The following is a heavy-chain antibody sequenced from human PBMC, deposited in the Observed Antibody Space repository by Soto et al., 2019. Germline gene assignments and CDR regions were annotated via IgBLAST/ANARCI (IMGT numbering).Heavy chain of an antibody. CDR1: GFTFSSYG. J-gene: IGHJ5*02. CDR3: ARESGYLNWFDP. Sequence: GGSLRLSCAASGFTFSSYGMHWVRQAPGKGLEWVAVIWYDGSTIYYADSVKGRFTISRDNAKNSLYLQMNSLRDEDTAVYYCARESGYLNWFDPWGQGTLVTVSS. V-gene: IGHV3-33*01. CDR2: IWYDGSTI. D-gene: IGHD3-22*01.